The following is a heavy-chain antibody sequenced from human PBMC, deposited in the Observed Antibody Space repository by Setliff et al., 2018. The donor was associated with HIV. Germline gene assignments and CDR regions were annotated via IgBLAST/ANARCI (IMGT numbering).Heavy chain of an antibody. CDR1: GGSISSYY. J-gene: IGHJ4*02. V-gene: IGHV4-59*01. CDR2: IYYSGST. CDR3: ARDDARDYFDY. Sequence: PSETLSLTCTVSGGSISSYYWSWIRQPPGKGLEWIGYIYYSGSTNYNPSLKSRVTISVDTSKNQFSLKLSSVTAADTAVYYCARDDARDYFDYWGQGTPVTVSS.